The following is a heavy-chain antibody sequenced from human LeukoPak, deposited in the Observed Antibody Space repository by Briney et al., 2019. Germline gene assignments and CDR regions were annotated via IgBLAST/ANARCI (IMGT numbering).Heavy chain of an antibody. CDR1: GFTFSSYA. Sequence: GSLRLSCAASGFTFSSYAMSWVRQAPGKGLEWIGGIYYSGSTYYNPSLKSRVTISVDTSKNQFSLKLSSVTAADTAVYYCARVDTATSYYFDYWGQGTLVTVSS. J-gene: IGHJ4*02. D-gene: IGHD5-18*01. CDR2: IYYSGST. CDR3: ARVDTATSYYFDY. V-gene: IGHV4-39*07.